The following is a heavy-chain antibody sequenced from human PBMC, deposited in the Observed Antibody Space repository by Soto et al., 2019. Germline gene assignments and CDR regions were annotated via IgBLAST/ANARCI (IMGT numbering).Heavy chain of an antibody. J-gene: IGHJ5*02. CDR2: INPNSGGT. Sequence: GASVKVSCKASGYTFTGYYMHWVRQAPGQGLEWMGWINPNSGGTNYAQKFQGWVTMTRDTSISTAYMELSRLRSDDTAVYYCARVHSNYVDWFDPWGQGTLVTVSS. CDR3: ARVHSNYVDWFDP. CDR1: GYTFTGYY. D-gene: IGHD4-4*01. V-gene: IGHV1-2*04.